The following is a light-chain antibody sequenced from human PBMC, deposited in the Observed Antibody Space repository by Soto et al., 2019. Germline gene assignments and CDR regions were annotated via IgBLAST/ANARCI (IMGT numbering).Light chain of an antibody. CDR3: QQASSFPLT. J-gene: IGKJ4*01. CDR2: GAS. CDR1: QVISSW. Sequence: IQMTQSPSSVSASVGDSVTITCRASQVISSWLAWYQVKPGKAPKLLIYGASNRESGVPSRFSASESGTLFTLTINCLQPEDFATYYCQQASSFPLTFGGGTTVEI. V-gene: IGKV1-12*01.